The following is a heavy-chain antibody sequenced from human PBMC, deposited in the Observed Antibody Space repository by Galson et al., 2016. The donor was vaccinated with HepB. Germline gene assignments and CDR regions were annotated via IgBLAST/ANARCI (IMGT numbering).Heavy chain of an antibody. Sequence: SLRLSCAASGFSFNTYSMHWVRQAPGKGLEWVAAITSAGDKQYYTDSVRGRFTISRDNSNNMMYLQMNSLRPEDTSVYYCARDAMGRGSGSYSAFDYCGQGTRVAVSS. D-gene: IGHD1-26*01. CDR2: ITSAGDKQ. V-gene: IGHV3-30*04. CDR1: GFSFNTYS. J-gene: IGHJ4*02. CDR3: ARDAMGRGSGSYSAFDY.